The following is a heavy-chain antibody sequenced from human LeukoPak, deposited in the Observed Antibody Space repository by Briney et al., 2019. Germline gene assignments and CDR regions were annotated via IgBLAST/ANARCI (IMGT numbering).Heavy chain of an antibody. CDR1: GGTFTSYA. V-gene: IGHV1-69*06. J-gene: IGHJ6*03. D-gene: IGHD3-10*01. Sequence: GASVKVSCKASGGTFTSYAISWGRQAPGQGVEWMGGIIPIFGTARYAQRFQGRVTITADKSTSTAYMELSSLRSEDTDVYYCARWDYYGSGSYALYYYYMDVWGKGTTVTVSS. CDR3: ARWDYYGSGSYALYYYYMDV. CDR2: IIPIFGTA.